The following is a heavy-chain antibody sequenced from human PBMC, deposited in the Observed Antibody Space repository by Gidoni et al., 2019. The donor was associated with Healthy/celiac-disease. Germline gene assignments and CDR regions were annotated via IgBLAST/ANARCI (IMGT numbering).Heavy chain of an antibody. CDR1: GFPFRSYS. V-gene: IGHV3-21*01. J-gene: IGHJ6*02. CDR2: ISSSSSYI. CDR3: ARVTAKTKLLGTPYYGMDV. Sequence: EVQLVESGGGLVKPGGSLRLSCAASGFPFRSYSMNWVRQAHGKGLEWVSSISSSSSYIYYADSVKGRFTISRDNAKNSLYLQMNSLRAEDTAVYYCARVTAKTKLLGTPYYGMDVWGQGTTVTVSS. D-gene: IGHD2-15*01.